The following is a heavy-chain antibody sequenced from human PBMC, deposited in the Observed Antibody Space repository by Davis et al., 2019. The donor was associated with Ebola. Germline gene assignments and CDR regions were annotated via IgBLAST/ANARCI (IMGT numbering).Heavy chain of an antibody. J-gene: IGHJ6*02. CDR1: GGTFSSYA. Sequence: AASVKVSCKASGGTFSSYAISWVRQAPGQGLEWMGRIIPILGIANYAQEFQGRVTITADESTSTAYMELSSLRSEDTAVYYCASPYCGGDCYSYYYYGMDVWGQGTTVTVSS. CDR3: ASPYCGGDCYSYYYYGMDV. CDR2: IIPILGIA. V-gene: IGHV1-69*04. D-gene: IGHD2-21*01.